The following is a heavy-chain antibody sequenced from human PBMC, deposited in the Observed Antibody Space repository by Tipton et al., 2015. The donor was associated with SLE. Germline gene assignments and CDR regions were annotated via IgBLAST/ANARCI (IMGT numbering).Heavy chain of an antibody. Sequence: QSGPEVKKPGSSVKVSCKASGGTFSSYAISWVRQAPGQGLEWMGGIIPIFGTANYAQKFQGRVTITTDESTSTAYMERSSLRSEDTAVYYCARPSSPVTTNYYYYMDVWGKGTTVTVSS. CDR2: IIPIFGTA. D-gene: IGHD3-22*01. J-gene: IGHJ6*03. V-gene: IGHV1-69*05. CDR1: GGTFSSYA. CDR3: ARPSSPVTTNYYYYMDV.